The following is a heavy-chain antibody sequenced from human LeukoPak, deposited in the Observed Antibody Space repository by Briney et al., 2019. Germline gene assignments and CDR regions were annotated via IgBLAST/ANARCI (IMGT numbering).Heavy chain of an antibody. CDR1: EFTLSSYSMN. V-gene: IGHV4-39*01. D-gene: IGHD2-21*02. CDR3: ASQPGGVTNYFDY. J-gene: IGHJ4*02. Sequence: GSLRLSCAASEFTLSSYSMNWVRQPPGKGLEWIGSIYYSGSTYYNPSLKSRVTISVDTSKNQFSLKLSSVTAADTAVYYCASQPGGVTNYFDYWGQGTLVTVSS. CDR2: IYYSGST.